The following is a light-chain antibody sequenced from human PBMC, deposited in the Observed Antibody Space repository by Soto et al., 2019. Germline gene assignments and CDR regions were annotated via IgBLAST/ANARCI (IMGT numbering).Light chain of an antibody. J-gene: IGKJ3*01. V-gene: IGKV1-12*02. CDR1: QDISSY. Sequence: DIQMTQSPSSVSASVGDRVTITCRASQDISSYLAWYQQKPAKAPKLLIYAASSLLSGVPSRFSGSGSGTDFTLTISRLQPEDFATYYCQQAESFPFTFGPGTKVDLK. CDR3: QQAESFPFT. CDR2: AAS.